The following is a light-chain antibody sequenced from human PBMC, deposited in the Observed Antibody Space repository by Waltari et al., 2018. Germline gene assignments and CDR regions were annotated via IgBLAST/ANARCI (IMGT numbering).Light chain of an antibody. CDR3: QQYGSSPWT. Sequence: EIVLTQSPGTLSLSPGERATLSCRASQSVSSSYLAWYQQKPGQAPRLRIYGASSRATGIPDRFSGSGSGTDFTLTISRREPEDFAVYYCQQYGSSPWTFGQGTKVEIK. V-gene: IGKV3-20*01. J-gene: IGKJ1*01. CDR1: QSVSSSY. CDR2: GAS.